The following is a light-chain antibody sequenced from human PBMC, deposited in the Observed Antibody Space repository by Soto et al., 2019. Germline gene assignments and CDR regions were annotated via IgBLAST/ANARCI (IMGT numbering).Light chain of an antibody. Sequence: DIVMTQSPDSLAVSLGERATINCKSSQSVLYSSNNKNYLAWYQQKPGQPPKLLIYWASTRESGVPDRFSGSGSGTDFTLTISSLQAEDVAVYYCKQYYSTPPPTFGGGTKVEIK. CDR2: WAS. V-gene: IGKV4-1*01. J-gene: IGKJ4*01. CDR3: KQYYSTPPPT. CDR1: QSVLYSSNNKNY.